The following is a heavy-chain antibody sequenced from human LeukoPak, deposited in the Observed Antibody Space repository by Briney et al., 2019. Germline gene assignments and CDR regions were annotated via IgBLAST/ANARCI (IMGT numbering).Heavy chain of an antibody. Sequence: GESLKISCKGSGYSFTSHWIAWVRQMPGKGLEYMGIIQPGNSDVRYGPSFQGQVTISDDKSISTAYLQWSSLKASDTAMYYCARHLAVADPFDYWGQGTLVTVSS. CDR2: IQPGNSDV. CDR3: ARHLAVADPFDY. CDR1: GYSFTSHW. J-gene: IGHJ4*02. D-gene: IGHD6-19*01. V-gene: IGHV5-51*01.